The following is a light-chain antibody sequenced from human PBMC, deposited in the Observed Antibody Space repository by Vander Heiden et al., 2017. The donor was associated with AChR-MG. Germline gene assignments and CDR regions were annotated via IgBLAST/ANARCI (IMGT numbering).Light chain of an antibody. CDR2: AAS. CDR3: QKYNSAPRT. J-gene: IGKJ1*01. V-gene: IGKV1-27*01. Sequence: DIQMTQSPSSLSASVGARVTITCRASQGISNYLAWYQQKPGKVPKLLIHAASILQLGVPSRFSGSGSGTDFTLTISNLQPEDVATYYCQKYNSAPRTFGQGTKVEIK. CDR1: QGISNY.